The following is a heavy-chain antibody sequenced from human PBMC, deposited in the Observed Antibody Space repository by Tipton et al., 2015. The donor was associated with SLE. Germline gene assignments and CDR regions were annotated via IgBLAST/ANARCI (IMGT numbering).Heavy chain of an antibody. D-gene: IGHD6-19*01. CDR1: GFTFSSYA. CDR3: AKDPGPVEMTVTGPPDF. V-gene: IGHV3-33*03. CDR2: IWYDGSDK. J-gene: IGHJ4*02. Sequence: SLRLSCAASGFTFSSYAMHWVRQAPGKGLEWMALIWYDGSDKYYADSVRGRFTISRDNSKNTLYLQMNSLRAEDTAVYYCAKDPGPVEMTVTGPPDFWGQGTPVTVSS.